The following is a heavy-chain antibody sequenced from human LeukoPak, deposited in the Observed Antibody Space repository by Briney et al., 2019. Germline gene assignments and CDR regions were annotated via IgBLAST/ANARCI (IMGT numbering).Heavy chain of an antibody. CDR2: IYYSGST. CDR3: ARRKSSSICMDV. D-gene: IGHD6-6*01. Sequence: SETLSLTCTVSGGSISGYYWSWIRQPPGKGLEWIGYIYYSGSTNYNPSLKSRVTISVDTSKNQFSLKLSSVTAADTAVYYCARRKSSSICMDVWGKGTTVTVSS. V-gene: IGHV4-59*01. J-gene: IGHJ6*03. CDR1: GGSISGYY.